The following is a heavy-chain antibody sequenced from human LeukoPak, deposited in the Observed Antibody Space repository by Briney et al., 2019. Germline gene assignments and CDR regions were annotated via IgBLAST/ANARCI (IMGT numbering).Heavy chain of an antibody. V-gene: IGHV4-31*03. CDR3: AREGYDSSYYYYLDY. J-gene: IGHJ4*02. D-gene: IGHD3-22*01. CDR1: GGSISSGDYY. Sequence: PSQTLSLTCTVPGGSISSGDYYWSWIRQHPGKGLGWIGNIYYSGSTYYNPSLKSRVTISVDTSKSQFSLKLSSVTAADTAVYYCAREGYDSSYYYYLDYWGQGTLVTVSS. CDR2: IYYSGST.